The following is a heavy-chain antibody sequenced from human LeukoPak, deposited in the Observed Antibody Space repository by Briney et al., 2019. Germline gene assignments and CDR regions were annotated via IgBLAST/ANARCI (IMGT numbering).Heavy chain of an antibody. V-gene: IGHV1-3*01. CDR2: INAGNGNT. D-gene: IGHD1-14*01. J-gene: IGHJ3*02. CDR1: GYTFTSYA. CDR3: ARRTGADAFDI. Sequence: ASVKVSCKASGYTFTSYAMHWVRQAPGQRLEWMGWINAGNGNTKYSQKFQGRVTITRDTSASTAYMELSGLRSEDTAVYYCARRTGADAFDIWGQGTMVTVSS.